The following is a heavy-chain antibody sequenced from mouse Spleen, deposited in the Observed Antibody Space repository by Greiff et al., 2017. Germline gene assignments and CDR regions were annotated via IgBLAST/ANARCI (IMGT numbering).Heavy chain of an antibody. CDR1: GYTFTDYE. J-gene: IGHJ2*01. Sequence: QVQLQQSGAELVRPGASVTLSCKASGYTFTDYEMHWVKQTPVHGLEWIGAIDPETGGTAYNQKFKGKATLTADKSSSTAYMELRSLTSEDSAVYYCTNWEVDYWGQGTTLTVSS. V-gene: IGHV1-15*01. D-gene: IGHD4-1*01. CDR2: IDPETGGT. CDR3: TNWEVDY.